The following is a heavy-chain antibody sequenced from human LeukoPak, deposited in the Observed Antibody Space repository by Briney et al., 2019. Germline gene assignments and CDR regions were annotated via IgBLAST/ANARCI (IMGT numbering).Heavy chain of an antibody. CDR1: GFTFSSYG. CDR3: AKATDFAQQLVLCAFDI. V-gene: IGHV3-30*18. Sequence: GGSLRLSCAASGFTFSSYGMHWVRQAPGKGLEWVAVISYDGSNKYHADSVKGRFTISRDNAKNSLYLQMNSLRAEDTALYYCAKATDFAQQLVLCAFDIWGQGTMVTVSS. CDR2: ISYDGSNK. J-gene: IGHJ3*02. D-gene: IGHD6-13*01.